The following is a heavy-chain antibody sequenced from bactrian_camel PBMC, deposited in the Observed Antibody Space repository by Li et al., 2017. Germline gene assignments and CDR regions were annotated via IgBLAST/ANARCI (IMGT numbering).Heavy chain of an antibody. CDR3: AKDPKMYGGSWLSPDIDH. CDR2: ISSGGGAI. J-gene: IGHJ4*01. Sequence: VQLVESGGGLVKPGGSLRLSCAASGFTFSTYWMNWVRQVPGKGLEWVSRISSGGGAIFYADSVRGRFTISRDNVKNTLYLQLDSLYTEDTAMYYCAKDPKMYGGSWLSPDIDHWGQGTQVTVS. CDR1: GFTFSTYW. D-gene: IGHD6*01. V-gene: IGHV3S1*01.